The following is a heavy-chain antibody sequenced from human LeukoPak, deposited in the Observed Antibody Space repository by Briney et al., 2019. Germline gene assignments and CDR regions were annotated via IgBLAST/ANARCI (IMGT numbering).Heavy chain of an antibody. Sequence: SETLSLTCTVSGGPISSSSYYWGWIRQPPGKGLEWIGSIYYSGSTYYNPTLKSRVTISVDTSKNQFSLKLRSVTAADTAVYYCARDSDIRPQHDAFDIWGQGTMVTVSS. CDR1: GGPISSSSYY. CDR2: IYYSGST. J-gene: IGHJ3*02. V-gene: IGHV4-39*07. D-gene: IGHD2-15*01. CDR3: ARDSDIRPQHDAFDI.